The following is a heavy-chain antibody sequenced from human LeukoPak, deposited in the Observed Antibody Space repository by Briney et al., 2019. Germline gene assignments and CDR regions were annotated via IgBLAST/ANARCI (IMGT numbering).Heavy chain of an antibody. D-gene: IGHD3-22*01. V-gene: IGHV4-39*07. Sequence: SETLSLTCTVSGGSISSRSYFWGWIRQPPGKGLEWIGSGSYSGNTYYNPSLKSRVTISLDTSKNQFSLTLSSVTAADTALYYCARVHVPSYDTSDDYDYYFDYWGQGTLVTVSS. CDR2: GSYSGNT. J-gene: IGHJ4*02. CDR1: GGSISSRSYF. CDR3: ARVHVPSYDTSDDYDYYFDY.